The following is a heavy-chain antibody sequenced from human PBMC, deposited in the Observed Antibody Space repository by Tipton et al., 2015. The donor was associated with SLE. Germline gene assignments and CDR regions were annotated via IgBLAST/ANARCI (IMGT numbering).Heavy chain of an antibody. J-gene: IGHJ4*02. V-gene: IGHV4-59*01. CDR3: ARLDYYDSRGNYFDY. Sequence: LRLSCTVSGGSISSYYWSWIRQPPEKGLEWIGYIYYSGSTNYNPSLKSRVTISVDTSKNQFSLKLSSVTAADTAVYYCARLDYYDSRGNYFDYWGQGTLVTVSS. CDR1: GGSISSYY. CDR2: IYYSGST. D-gene: IGHD3-22*01.